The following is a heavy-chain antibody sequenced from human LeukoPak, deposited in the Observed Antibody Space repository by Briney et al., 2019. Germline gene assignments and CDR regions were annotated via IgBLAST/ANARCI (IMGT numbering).Heavy chain of an antibody. CDR2: ISAYNGNT. CDR3: ARDGMDTAMVPFDY. V-gene: IGHV1-18*04. Sequence: ASVKVSCTASGSTFTSYGISWVRQAPGQGLEWMGWISAYNGNTNYAQKLQGRVTMTTDTSTSTAYMELRSLRSDDTAVYYCARDGMDTAMVPFDYWGQGTLVTVSS. CDR1: GSTFTSYG. D-gene: IGHD5-18*01. J-gene: IGHJ4*02.